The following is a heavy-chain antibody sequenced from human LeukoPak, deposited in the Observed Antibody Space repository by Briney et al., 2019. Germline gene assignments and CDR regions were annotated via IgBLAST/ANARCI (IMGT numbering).Heavy chain of an antibody. D-gene: IGHD3-3*01. CDR2: INLNSGGT. J-gene: IGHJ4*02. Sequence: ASVKVSCKASGYTFTGYYMHWVRQAPGQGLEWMGWINLNSGGTNYAQKFQGRVTMTRDTSISTAYMELSRLRSDDTAVYYCARSHPTPNYDFWSGFDYWGQGTLVTVSS. CDR3: ARSHPTPNYDFWSGFDY. V-gene: IGHV1-2*02. CDR1: GYTFTGYY.